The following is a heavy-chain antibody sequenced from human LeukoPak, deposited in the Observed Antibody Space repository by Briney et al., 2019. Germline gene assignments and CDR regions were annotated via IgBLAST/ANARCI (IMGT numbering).Heavy chain of an antibody. Sequence: GGSLRLSCAASGFTFSSYWMSWVRQAPGKGLEWVANIKQDGSEKYYVDSVKGRFTISRDNAKNSLYLQMNSLRAEDTAVYYCARARGYSYPGAFDIWGQGTMVTVSS. D-gene: IGHD5-18*01. J-gene: IGHJ3*02. V-gene: IGHV3-7*01. CDR3: ARARGYSYPGAFDI. CDR2: IKQDGSEK. CDR1: GFTFSSYW.